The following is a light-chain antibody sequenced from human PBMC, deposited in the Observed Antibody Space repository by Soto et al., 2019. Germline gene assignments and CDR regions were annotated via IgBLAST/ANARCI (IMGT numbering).Light chain of an antibody. CDR1: QDITNY. CDR2: DAS. CDR3: QQFDIVPFT. V-gene: IGKV1-33*01. Sequence: DIQMTQSPSSLSASVGDRVTIICQASQDITNYLNWYQQKPGKAPKLLIYDASNLETGVPSRFSGSGSGTHFSFTISSLQPVDIATYYCQQFDIVPFTFGQGTRLEMK. J-gene: IGKJ5*01.